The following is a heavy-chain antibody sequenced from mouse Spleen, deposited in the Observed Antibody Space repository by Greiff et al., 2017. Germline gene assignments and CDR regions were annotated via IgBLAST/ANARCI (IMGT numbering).Heavy chain of an antibody. V-gene: IGHV14-2*01. CDR1: GFNIKDYY. D-gene: IGHD4-1*01. CDR3: ASNWDASYAMDY. CDR2: IDPEDGET. J-gene: IGHJ4*01. Sequence: VQLKESGAELVKPGASVKLSCTASGFNIKDYYIHWVKQRTEQGLEWIGRIDPEDGETKYAPKFQGKATITTDTSSNTAYLQLSSLTSEDTAVYYFASNWDASYAMDYWGQGTSGTGSS.